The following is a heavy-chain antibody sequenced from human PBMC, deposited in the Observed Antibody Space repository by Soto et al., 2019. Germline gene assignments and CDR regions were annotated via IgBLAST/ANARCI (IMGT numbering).Heavy chain of an antibody. J-gene: IGHJ4*02. CDR1: GFSLSTSGVG. V-gene: IGHV2-5*02. CDR3: AHSSPVSFPYYYFDY. Sequence: QITLKESGPTLVKPTQTLTLTCTFSGFSLSTSGVGVGWIRQPPGKALEWLALIYWDDDKRYSPSLKSRLTIPNDPSKNQVVLTMTNMDPVDTATYYCAHSSPVSFPYYYFDYWGQGTLVTVSS. D-gene: IGHD1-26*01. CDR2: IYWDDDK.